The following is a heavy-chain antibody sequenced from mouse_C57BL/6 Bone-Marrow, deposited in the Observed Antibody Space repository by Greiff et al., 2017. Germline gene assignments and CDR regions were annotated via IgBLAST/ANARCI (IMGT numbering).Heavy chain of an antibody. V-gene: IGHV1-20*01. CDR1: GYSFTGYF. Sequence: VQLQQSGPELVKPGDSVKISCKASGYSFTGYFMNWVMQSHGKSLEWIGRINPYNGDTFYNQKFKGMATLTVDKSSSTAHMELRSLTSEASAVYYCARRWFFDYWGQGTTLTVSS. D-gene: IGHD2-2*01. CDR3: ARRWFFDY. CDR2: INPYNGDT. J-gene: IGHJ2*01.